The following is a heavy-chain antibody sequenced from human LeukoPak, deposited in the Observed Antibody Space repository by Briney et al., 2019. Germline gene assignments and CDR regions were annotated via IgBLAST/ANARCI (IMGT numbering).Heavy chain of an antibody. D-gene: IGHD3-10*01. J-gene: IGHJ3*02. CDR1: GGSISSDGYY. V-gene: IGHV4-31*03. CDR3: ARAPATMGGDAFDI. CDR2: IFYIGKT. Sequence: SETLSLTCTVSGGSISSDGYYWSWIRQHPGKGLQWIGYIFYIGKTYYNPSLKSRVTISLDTSKNQFSLNLSSVIAADTAVYYCARAPATMGGDAFDIWGQGTMVTVSS.